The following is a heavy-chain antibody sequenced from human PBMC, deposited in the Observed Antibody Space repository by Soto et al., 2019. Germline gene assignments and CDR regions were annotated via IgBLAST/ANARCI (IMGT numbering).Heavy chain of an antibody. CDR2: IKQDGSER. Sequence: WGSLRLSCAGSGFPFRNYGMGWVRQAPGRRLEWVANIKQDGSERSYADSVKGRFTISRDNAKNSLYLQMSSLGGDDTAVYYCVRENYFDYWGQGILVTVS. CDR1: GFPFRNYG. V-gene: IGHV3-7*01. CDR3: VRENYFDY. J-gene: IGHJ4*02.